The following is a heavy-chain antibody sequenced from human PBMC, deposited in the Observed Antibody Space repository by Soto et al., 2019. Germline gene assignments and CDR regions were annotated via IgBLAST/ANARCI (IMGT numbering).Heavy chain of an antibody. V-gene: IGHV4-30-2*01. J-gene: IGHJ5*02. CDR1: GGSISSGGYS. Sequence: SGTLALTCAVSGGSISSGGYSWSWNRQPPGKGLEWIGYIYHSGSTYYNPSLKSRVTISVDRSKNQFSLKLSSVTAADTAVYYCARVSGEDVLLLMQWSPRSTFDPCAQRIRFTVSS. D-gene: IGHD3-3*01. CDR3: ARVSGEDVLLLMQWSPRSTFDP. CDR2: IYHSGST.